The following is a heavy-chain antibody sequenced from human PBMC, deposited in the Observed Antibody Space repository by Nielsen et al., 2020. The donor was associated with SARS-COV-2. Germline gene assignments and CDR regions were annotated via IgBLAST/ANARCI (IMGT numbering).Heavy chain of an antibody. CDR1: GFTFSSYS. CDR2: ISSSSSYI. CDR3: ARDHGDHTYYYYGMDV. D-gene: IGHD4-17*01. J-gene: IGHJ6*02. Sequence: GESLKISCAASGFTFSSYSMNWVRQAPGKGLEWVSSISSSSSYIYYADSVKGRFTISRDNAKNSLYLQMNSLRAEDTAVYYCARDHGDHTYYYYGMDVWGQGTTVTVPS. V-gene: IGHV3-21*01.